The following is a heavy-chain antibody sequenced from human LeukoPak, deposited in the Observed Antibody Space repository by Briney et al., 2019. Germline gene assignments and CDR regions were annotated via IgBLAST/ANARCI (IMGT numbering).Heavy chain of an antibody. V-gene: IGHV3-7*03. CDR2: INQDGSRK. CDR3: ASSLRDYYYYGMDV. CDR1: GFTFSTYW. Sequence: AGGSLRLSCAASGFTFSTYWMTWVRQAPGKGLEWVANINQDGSRKFYVDSVKGRFTISRDNAKNSLYLQMSSLRAEDTAVYYCASSLRDYYYYGMDVWGQGTTVTVSS. J-gene: IGHJ6*02.